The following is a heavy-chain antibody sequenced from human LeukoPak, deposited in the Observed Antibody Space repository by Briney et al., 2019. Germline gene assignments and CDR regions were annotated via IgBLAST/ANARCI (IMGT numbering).Heavy chain of an antibody. CDR3: GRIAAAVDY. CDR2: FYNSGST. D-gene: IGHD6-13*01. CDR1: GGSISSYY. J-gene: IGHJ4*02. Sequence: SETLSLTCTVSGGSISSYYWSWIRQPPGKGLEWIGSFYNSGSTYYNPSLKSRVTISVDTSKNQFSLKLSSVTAADTAVYYCGRIAAAVDYWGQGTLVXVSS. V-gene: IGHV4-59*04.